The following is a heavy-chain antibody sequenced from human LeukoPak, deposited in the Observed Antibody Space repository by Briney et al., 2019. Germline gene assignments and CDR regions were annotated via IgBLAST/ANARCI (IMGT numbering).Heavy chain of an antibody. CDR3: ARAFGVAINGGWFDP. CDR1: NGSIILGDYY. D-gene: IGHD3-3*01. V-gene: IGHV4-30-4*08. Sequence: SQTLSLTCTVSNGSIILGDYYWGWIRQPPGKGLEWIGYIYYSGSTYYNPSLKSRATISIDTSKNQFSLKLASMTAAGTAVYYCARAFGVAINGGWFDPWGQGTLVTVSS. J-gene: IGHJ5*02. CDR2: IYYSGST.